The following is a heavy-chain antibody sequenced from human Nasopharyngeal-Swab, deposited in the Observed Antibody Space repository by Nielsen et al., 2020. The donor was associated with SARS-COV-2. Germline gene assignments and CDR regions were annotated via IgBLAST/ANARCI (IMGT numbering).Heavy chain of an antibody. CDR3: ARLPMRAASGRGAFDI. D-gene: IGHD6-13*01. CDR1: GYNFATYW. Sequence: GESLKISCKASGYNFATYWIGWVRQMPGEGLRWMGIIYPGYSDTRYSPSLQGPVIISPDRSITTAYLQWSRLKASDTAMYYCARLPMRAASGRGAFDIWGQGTMVTVSS. V-gene: IGHV5-51*01. CDR2: IYPGYSDT. J-gene: IGHJ3*02.